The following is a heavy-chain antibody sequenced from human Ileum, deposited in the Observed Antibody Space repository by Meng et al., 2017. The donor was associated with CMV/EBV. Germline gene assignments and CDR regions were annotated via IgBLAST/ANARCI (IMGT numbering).Heavy chain of an antibody. V-gene: IGHV4-30-4*08. Sequence: GGSISSGDYYWSWVRQPPGRGLGWIGYNYYGGSTYCSPSLKSQVTISVDTSKNQFSLKLSSVTAADTAVYYCARDGGGVSYNWFDPWGQGALVTVSS. CDR2: NYYGGST. J-gene: IGHJ5*02. CDR1: GGSISSGDYY. D-gene: IGHD3-16*01. CDR3: ARDGGGVSYNWFDP.